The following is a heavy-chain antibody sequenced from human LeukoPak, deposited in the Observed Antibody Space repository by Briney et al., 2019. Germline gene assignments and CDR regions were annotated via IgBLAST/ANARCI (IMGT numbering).Heavy chain of an antibody. J-gene: IGHJ4*02. CDR1: GYTFTGYY. CDR2: INPNSGGT. V-gene: IGHV1-2*04. CDR3: ARDIVVVPAATSGY. D-gene: IGHD2-2*01. Sequence: ASVKVSCKASGYTFTGYYMHWVRQAPGQGLEWMGWINPNSGGTNYAQKFQGWVTMTRDTSISTAYMELSRLRSDDTAVYYCARDIVVVPAATSGYWGQGTLVTVSS.